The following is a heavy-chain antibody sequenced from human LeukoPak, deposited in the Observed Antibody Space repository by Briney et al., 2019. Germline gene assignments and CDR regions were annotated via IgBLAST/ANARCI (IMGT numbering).Heavy chain of an antibody. J-gene: IGHJ5*02. CDR1: GYIFTTYD. D-gene: IGHD7-27*01. CDR2: LNPNSGNA. Sequence: ASVTVSCKASGYIFTTYDIGWVRQATGQGLEWMGWLNPNSGNAGYAQKFQGRVIISRNTSISTAYMELSSLRSDDTAIYYCARRKFLGWFDPWGQGTLVTVSS. CDR3: ARRKFLGWFDP. V-gene: IGHV1-8*03.